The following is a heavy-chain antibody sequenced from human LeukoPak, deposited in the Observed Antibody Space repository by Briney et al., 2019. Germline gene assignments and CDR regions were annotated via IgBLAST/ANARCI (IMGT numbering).Heavy chain of an antibody. J-gene: IGHJ6*03. Sequence: SETLSLTCTVSGYSISSGYYWGWIRQPPGKGLEWIGSIYHSGSTYYNPSLKSRVTISVDTSKNQFSLKLSSVTAADTAVYYCARVSITMVRGVIITWKYYYYYMDVWGKGTTVTISS. D-gene: IGHD3-10*01. CDR1: GYSISSGYY. V-gene: IGHV4-38-2*02. CDR2: IYHSGST. CDR3: ARVSITMVRGVIITWKYYYYYMDV.